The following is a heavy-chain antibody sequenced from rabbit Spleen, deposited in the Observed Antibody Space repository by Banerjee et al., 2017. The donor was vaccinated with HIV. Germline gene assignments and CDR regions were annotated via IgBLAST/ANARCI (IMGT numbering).Heavy chain of an antibody. CDR1: GFFFSSGYD. J-gene: IGHJ4*01. D-gene: IGHD1-1*01. CDR3: ARRPSNGGNYLDL. V-gene: IGHV1S40*01. Sequence: QSLEESGGGLVQPEGSLTLTCTASGFFFSSGYDMCWVRQAPGKGLEWIACIFTSGGGTWYAGWAKGRFTVSKTSSTTVTLQMTSLTAADTATHFCARRPSNGGNYLDLWGQGTLVTV. CDR2: IFTSGGGT.